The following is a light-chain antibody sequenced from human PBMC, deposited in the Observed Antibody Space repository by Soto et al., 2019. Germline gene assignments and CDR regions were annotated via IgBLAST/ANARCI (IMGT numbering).Light chain of an antibody. CDR1: SSDVGGYNF. Sequence: QSVLTQPASVSGCPGQSITISCTGTSSDVGGYNFVSWYQQHPGNAPKLMISDVSNRPSGVSNRFSGSKSGNTASLTISGLQAKDEADYYCSSYTSSSTSYVFGTGTRSPS. CDR3: SSYTSSSTSYV. CDR2: DVS. V-gene: IGLV2-14*03. J-gene: IGLJ1*01.